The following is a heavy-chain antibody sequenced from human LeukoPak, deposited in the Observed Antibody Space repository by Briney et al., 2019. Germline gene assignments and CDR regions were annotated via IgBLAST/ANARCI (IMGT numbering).Heavy chain of an antibody. CDR3: AIFSSSLIAAAGPFDY. J-gene: IGHJ4*02. CDR2: INPNSGGT. V-gene: IGHV1-2*02. CDR1: GYTFTGYY. Sequence: GASVKVSCKASGYTFTGYYMHWVRQAPGQGLEWMGWINPNSGGTNYAQKFQGRVTMTRDTSISTAYMELSRLRSDDTAVYYCAIFSSSLIAAAGPFDYWGQGTLVTVSS. D-gene: IGHD6-13*01.